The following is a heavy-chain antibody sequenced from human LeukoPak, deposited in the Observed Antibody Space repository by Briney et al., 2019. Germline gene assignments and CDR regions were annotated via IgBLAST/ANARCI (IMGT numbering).Heavy chain of an antibody. Sequence: SETLSLTCTVSGGSISSGGYSWSWIRQHPGKGLEWIGYIYYSGSTYYNPSLKSRVTISVDTSKNQFSLKLSSVTAADTAVYYCAGDRSAYYDFWSGYYRGAEYYYYGMDVWGQGTTVTVSS. V-gene: IGHV4-31*03. CDR1: GGSISSGGYS. D-gene: IGHD3-3*01. CDR3: AGDRSAYYDFWSGYYRGAEYYYYGMDV. J-gene: IGHJ6*02. CDR2: IYYSGST.